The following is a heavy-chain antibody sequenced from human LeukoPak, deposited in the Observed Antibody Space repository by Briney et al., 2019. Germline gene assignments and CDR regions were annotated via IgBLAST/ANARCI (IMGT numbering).Heavy chain of an antibody. J-gene: IGHJ4*02. CDR3: ARGQLSRYSSGWYLLWY. CDR1: GYTFTGYY. D-gene: IGHD6-19*01. CDR2: INPNSGGT. Sequence: GASVKVSCKASGYTFTGYYMHWVRQAPGQGLEWMGWINPNSGGTNYAQKLQGRVTMTTDTSTSTAYMELRSLRSDDTAVYYCARGQLSRYSSGWYLLWYWGQGTLVTVSS. V-gene: IGHV1-2*02.